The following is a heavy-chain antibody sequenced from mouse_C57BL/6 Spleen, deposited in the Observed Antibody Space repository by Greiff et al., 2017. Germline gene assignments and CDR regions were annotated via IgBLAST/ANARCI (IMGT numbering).Heavy chain of an antibody. V-gene: IGHV5-17*01. CDR2: ISSGSSTI. D-gene: IGHD1-1*01. Sequence: EVQRVESGGGLVKPGGSLKLSCAASGFTFSDYGMHWVRQAPEKGLEWVAYISSGSSTIYYADTVKGRVTISRDNAKNTLFLQITSLGSVDPAMYYCAASDGSSYGDAMDYWGQGTSVTVSS. CDR3: AASDGSSYGDAMDY. CDR1: GFTFSDYG. J-gene: IGHJ4*01.